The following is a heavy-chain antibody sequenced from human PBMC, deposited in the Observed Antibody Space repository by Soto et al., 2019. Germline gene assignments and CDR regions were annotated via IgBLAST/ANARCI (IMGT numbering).Heavy chain of an antibody. CDR2: ISSSSSTI. Sequence: GGSLRLSCAASGFTFRSYSMNWVRQAAGKGLEWVSYISSSSSTIYYADSVKGRLTIARDNAKNSLYLQMNSLRDEATAVYYCETYCSSTSCLYLDNWGQGTLVTASS. J-gene: IGHJ4*02. D-gene: IGHD2-2*01. CDR1: GFTFRSYS. V-gene: IGHV3-48*02. CDR3: ETYCSSTSCLYLDN.